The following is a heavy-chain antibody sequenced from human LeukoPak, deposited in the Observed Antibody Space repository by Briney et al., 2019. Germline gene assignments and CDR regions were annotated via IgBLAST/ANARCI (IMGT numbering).Heavy chain of an antibody. CDR2: INHSGST. CDR1: GGSFSGYY. Sequence: PSETLSLTCAVYGGSFSGYYWSWIRQPPGKGLEWIGEINHSGSTNYNPSLKSRVTISVDTSKNQFSLKLSSVTAADTAVYYCARHPRTYSSFDYWGQGTLVTVSS. CDR3: ARHPRTYSSFDY. V-gene: IGHV4-34*01. D-gene: IGHD6-13*01. J-gene: IGHJ4*02.